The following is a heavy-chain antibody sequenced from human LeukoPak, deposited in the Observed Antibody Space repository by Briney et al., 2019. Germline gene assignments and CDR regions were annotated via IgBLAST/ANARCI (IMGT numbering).Heavy chain of an antibody. CDR2: ISSKGGST. Sequence: PGGSLRLYCAASGFNFSSYSLNWVHQAPGKGLEYVSAISSKGGSTYYANSVKGRFTISRDNSKNTLYLQMGSLRAEDMAVYYCATFPHYWGQGTLVTVSS. J-gene: IGHJ4*02. V-gene: IGHV3-64*01. CDR1: GFNFSSYS. CDR3: ATFPHY.